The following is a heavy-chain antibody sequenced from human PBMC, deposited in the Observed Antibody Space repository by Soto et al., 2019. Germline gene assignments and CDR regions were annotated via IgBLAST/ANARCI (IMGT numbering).Heavy chain of an antibody. D-gene: IGHD3-16*01. J-gene: IGHJ6*02. V-gene: IGHV1-18*01. Sequence: QVRLEQSGDEVKKPGASVKVSCKASGYIFVNYGIAWVRQAPGQGLEWLGWISPYTGNTYYATKVQRRHTLTTDTSTSTACMDLESLTSADTDVYYCAMVDLYVTPTPQDVWGQGNTVTVSS. CDR2: ISPYTGNT. CDR3: AMVDLYVTPTPQDV. CDR1: GYIFVNYG.